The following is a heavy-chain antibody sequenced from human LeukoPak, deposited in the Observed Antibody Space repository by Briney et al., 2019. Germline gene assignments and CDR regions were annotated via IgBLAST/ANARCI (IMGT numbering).Heavy chain of an antibody. J-gene: IGHJ4*02. CDR3: ARGEDRGDQFDY. CDR1: GGSISSYY. V-gene: IGHV4-4*07. D-gene: IGHD4-17*01. Sequence: SETLSLTCTVSGGSISSYYWSWIRQPAGNGLEWIGRIYTSGSTNYNPSLKSRVTMSVDTSKNQFSLKLSSVTAADTAVYYCARGEDRGDQFDYWGQGTLVTVSS. CDR2: IYTSGST.